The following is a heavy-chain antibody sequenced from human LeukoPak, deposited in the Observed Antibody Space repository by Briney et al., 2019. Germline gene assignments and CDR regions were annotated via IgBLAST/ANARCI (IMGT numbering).Heavy chain of an antibody. J-gene: IGHJ3*02. CDR1: GGSFSGYY. Sequence: PSETLSLTCAVYGGSFSGYYWSWIRQPPGKGLEWIGEINHSGSTNYNPSLKSRVTISVDTSKNQFSLKLSSVTAADTAVYYCARERFLEWLPHDAFDIWGQGTMVTVSA. CDR2: INHSGST. V-gene: IGHV4-34*01. D-gene: IGHD3-3*01. CDR3: ARERFLEWLPHDAFDI.